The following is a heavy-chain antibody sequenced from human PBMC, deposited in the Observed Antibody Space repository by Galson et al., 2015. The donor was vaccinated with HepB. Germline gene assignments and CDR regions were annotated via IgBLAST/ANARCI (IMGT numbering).Heavy chain of an antibody. V-gene: IGHV3-21*01. CDR1: GFTFSSYT. CDR3: ARDWGYCTNAVCYYYGMDV. Sequence: SLRLSCAASGFTFSSYTMNWVRQAPGKGLEWVSSITSTGTYIYSADSVKGRFTISRDNAKNSLYLQMNSLRAEDTAVYYCARDWGYCTNAVCYYYGMDVWGQGTTVTVSS. J-gene: IGHJ6*02. D-gene: IGHD2-8*01. CDR2: ITSTGTYI.